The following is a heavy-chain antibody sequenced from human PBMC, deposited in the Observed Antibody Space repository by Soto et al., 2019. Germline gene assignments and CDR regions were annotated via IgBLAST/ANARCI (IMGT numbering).Heavy chain of an antibody. Sequence: EVQLVESGGGLVQPGRSLRLSCAASGFTFDDYAMHWVRQAPGKGLEWVSGISWNSGNIGYADSVKGRFTISRDNAKNSLYLQMNSLRAEDTALYYCAKSPYGDKAMVNYWGQGTLVTVSS. CDR3: AKSPYGDKAMVNY. CDR2: ISWNSGNI. J-gene: IGHJ4*02. D-gene: IGHD5-18*01. V-gene: IGHV3-9*01. CDR1: GFTFDDYA.